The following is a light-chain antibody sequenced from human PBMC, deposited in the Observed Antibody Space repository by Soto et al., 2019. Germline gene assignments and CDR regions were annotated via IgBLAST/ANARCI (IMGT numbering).Light chain of an antibody. Sequence: QSALTQPRSVSGSPGQSVTISCTGTSSDVGSYTYVSWYQQHPGKAPKLIIYDVNKRPSGVPDRFSASKSGNTASLTISGLQADDEVDYYCCSYAGSYTLIFGGGTKLTVL. CDR1: SSDVGSYTY. V-gene: IGLV2-11*01. CDR3: CSYAGSYTLI. CDR2: DVN. J-gene: IGLJ2*01.